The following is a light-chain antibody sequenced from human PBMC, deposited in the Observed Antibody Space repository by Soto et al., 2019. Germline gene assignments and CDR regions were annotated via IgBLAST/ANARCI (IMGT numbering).Light chain of an antibody. CDR2: ENN. CDR3: GTWDSTVSGGGDV. V-gene: IGLV1-51*02. J-gene: IGLJ1*01. Sequence: QSALTQPPSVSAAPGQKVTISCSGSSSNIGNHYVSWYQKLPGTGPKLLIYENNKRPSGIPDRFSGSKSGTSATLDITGLQTGDEADYYCGTWDSTVSGGGDVFGTGTKVTVL. CDR1: SSNIGNHY.